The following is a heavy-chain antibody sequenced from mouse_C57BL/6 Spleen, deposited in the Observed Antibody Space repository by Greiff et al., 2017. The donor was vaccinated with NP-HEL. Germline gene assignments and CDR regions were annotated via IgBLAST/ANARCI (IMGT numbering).Heavy chain of an antibody. V-gene: IGHV1-64*01. D-gene: IGHD2-3*01. CDR1: GYTFTSYW. CDR2: IHPNSGST. J-gene: IGHJ3*01. CDR3: ARSSDGYSWFAY. Sequence: QVQLQQSGAELVKPGASVKLSCKASGYTFTSYWMHWVKQRPGQGLEWIGMIHPNSGSTNYNEKFKSKATLTVDKSSSTAYMQLSSLTSEDSAVYYCARSSDGYSWFAYWGQGTLVTVSA.